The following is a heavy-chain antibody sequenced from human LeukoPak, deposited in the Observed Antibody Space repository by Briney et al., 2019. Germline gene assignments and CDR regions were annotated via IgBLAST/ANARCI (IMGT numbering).Heavy chain of an antibody. D-gene: IGHD1-26*01. CDR2: IYTSGST. J-gene: IGHJ4*02. CDR1: GGSISSYY. V-gene: IGHV4-4*07. CDR3: ARGALKWELPPIRARKSYYFDY. Sequence: KTSETLSLTCTVSGGSISSYYWSWIRQPAGKGLEWIGRIYTSGSTNYNPSLKSRVTMSVDTSKNQFSLKLSTVTAADTAVYYCARGALKWELPPIRARKSYYFDYWGQGTLVTVSS.